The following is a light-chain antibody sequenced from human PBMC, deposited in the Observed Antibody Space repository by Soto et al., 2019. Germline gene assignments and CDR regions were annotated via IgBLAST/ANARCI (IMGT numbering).Light chain of an antibody. CDR2: KAS. CDR3: QQYNSPWT. V-gene: IGKV1-5*03. Sequence: DIQMTQSHSTLSASVGDRVTITCRASQSISSWLAWYQQKPGKAPKLLLYKASSLESGVPSRFSGSGSGTEFTLTISSLQPDDFVTYCCQQYNSPWTFGQGTKVEIK. J-gene: IGKJ1*01. CDR1: QSISSW.